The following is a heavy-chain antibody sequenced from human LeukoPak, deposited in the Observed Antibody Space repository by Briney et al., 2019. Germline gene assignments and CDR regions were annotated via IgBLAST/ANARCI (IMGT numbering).Heavy chain of an antibody. V-gene: IGHV3-15*07. D-gene: IGHD6-13*01. CDR3: TTDRKGDSSSWQIIFDY. J-gene: IGHJ4*02. Sequence: GGSLRLSCAASGFTFSNAWMNWVRQAPGKGLEWVGRIKSKTDGGTTDYAAPVKGRFTISRDDSKNTLYLQMNSLKTEDTAVYYCTTDRKGDSSSWQIIFDYWGQGTLVTVSS. CDR2: IKSKTDGGTT. CDR1: GFTFSNAW.